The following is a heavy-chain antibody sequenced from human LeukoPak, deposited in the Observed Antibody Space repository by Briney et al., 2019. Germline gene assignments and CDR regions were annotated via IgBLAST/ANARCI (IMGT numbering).Heavy chain of an antibody. Sequence: KPSETLSLTCTVSGGSISSYYWSWIRQPPGKGLEWIGYIYYSGSTNYNPSLKSRVTISVDTSKNQFSLKLSSVTAADTAVYYCARDRGSGSYQLWGQGTLVTVSS. CDR3: ARDRGSGSYQL. CDR2: IYYSGST. J-gene: IGHJ4*02. D-gene: IGHD3-10*01. CDR1: GGSISSYY. V-gene: IGHV4-59*01.